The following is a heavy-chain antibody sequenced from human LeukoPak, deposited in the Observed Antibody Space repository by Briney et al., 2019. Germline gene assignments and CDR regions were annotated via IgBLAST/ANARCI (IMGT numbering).Heavy chain of an antibody. Sequence: SETLSLTCAVYGGSFSGYYWSWIRQPPGKGLEWIGEINHSGSTNYNPSLKSRVTISVDTSKNQFSLKLSSVTAADTAVYYCARGDRYCSSTSCYTFDYWGQGTLVTVSS. CDR2: INHSGST. D-gene: IGHD2-2*02. CDR1: GGSFSGYY. V-gene: IGHV4-34*01. J-gene: IGHJ4*02. CDR3: ARGDRYCSSTSCYTFDY.